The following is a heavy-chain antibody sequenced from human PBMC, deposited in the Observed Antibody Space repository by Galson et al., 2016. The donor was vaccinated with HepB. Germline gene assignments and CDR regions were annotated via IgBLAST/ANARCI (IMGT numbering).Heavy chain of an antibody. CDR2: IHSLSDFT. D-gene: IGHD6-6*01. V-gene: IGHV3-21*01. CDR3: VGDLSTSFHYYYGMDV. J-gene: IGHJ6*02. Sequence: SLRLSCAASGFNFSSCSFNWVRQAPGKGLEWVSSIHSLSDFTFYADSVKGRLTIPGDNAKNSLYLHMTGLRAEDTALYSCVGDLSTSFHYYYGMDVWGQGTTVTVSS. CDR1: GFNFSSCS.